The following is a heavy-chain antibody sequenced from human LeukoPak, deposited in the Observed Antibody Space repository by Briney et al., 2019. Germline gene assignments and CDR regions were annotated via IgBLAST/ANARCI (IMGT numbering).Heavy chain of an antibody. J-gene: IGHJ6*04. CDR2: IKQDGSEK. CDR3: VRDCSSASLSSGCYYAMDV. Sequence: GGSLRLSCAAAGFTFNDYWMTWVRQAPGKGLEWVAHIKQDGSEKYYVDSLKGRFTISRDNAKNSLFLQMNSLRAEDTAVYYCVRDCSSASLSSGCYYAMDVWGKGTTVTVSS. D-gene: IGHD2-2*01. CDR1: GFTFNDYW. V-gene: IGHV3-7*03.